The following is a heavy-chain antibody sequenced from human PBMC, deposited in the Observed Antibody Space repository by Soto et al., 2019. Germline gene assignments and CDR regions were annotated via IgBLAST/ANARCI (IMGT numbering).Heavy chain of an antibody. V-gene: IGHV4-61*01. CDR2: IYYSGST. J-gene: IGHJ6*02. D-gene: IGHD1-26*01. CDR3: ARDLLVEPTYYYYGMDV. CDR1: GGSVSSGSYY. Sequence: QVQLQESGPGLVKPSETLSLTCTVSGGSVSSGSYYWSWIRQPPGKGLEWIGYIYYSGSTNYNPSLKRRVTISVDTSKNQFSLTLSSVPAADTAVYYCARDLLVEPTYYYYGMDVWGQGTTVTVSS.